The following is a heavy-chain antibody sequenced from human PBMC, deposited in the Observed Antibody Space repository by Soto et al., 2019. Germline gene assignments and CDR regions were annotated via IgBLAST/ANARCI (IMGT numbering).Heavy chain of an antibody. J-gene: IGHJ4*02. Sequence: GGSLRLSCAASGFTFRSYGMHWVRQAPGKGLEWVAVISYDGSNKYYADSVKGRFTISRDYSENTLYLQMNSLRAEDTAVYYCAKDGGLRLAFYFDNWGQGTLVTVSS. CDR2: ISYDGSNK. D-gene: IGHD3-16*01. CDR3: AKDGGLRLAFYFDN. CDR1: GFTFRSYG. V-gene: IGHV3-30*18.